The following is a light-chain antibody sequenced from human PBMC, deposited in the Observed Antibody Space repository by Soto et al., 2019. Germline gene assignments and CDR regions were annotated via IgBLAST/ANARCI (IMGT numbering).Light chain of an antibody. CDR3: QQYNRYART. J-gene: IGKJ1*01. Sequence: DIQMTQSPSTLAASVGDRVTITCRASHSISNLLAWYQQKPGKAPKLLIYKASMLESRVPSRFSGTGSGTEFTLPSSSWQPDDFATYYCQQYNRYARTFGQRTNVDIK. CDR1: HSISNL. V-gene: IGKV1-5*03. CDR2: KAS.